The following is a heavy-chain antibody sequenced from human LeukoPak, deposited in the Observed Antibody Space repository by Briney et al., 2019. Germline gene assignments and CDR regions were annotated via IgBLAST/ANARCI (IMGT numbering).Heavy chain of an antibody. CDR2: INPNSGGT. J-gene: IGHJ1*01. D-gene: IGHD2-2*02. CDR3: ARTYCSSTSCYIREVGEYFQH. CDR1: GYTFTGYY. V-gene: IGHV1-2*02. Sequence: ASVKVSCKASGYTFTGYYMHWVRQAPGQGLEWMGWINPNSGGTNYAQKFQGRVTITADESTSTAYMELSSLRSEDTAVYYCARTYCSSTSCYIREVGEYFQHWGQGTLVTVSS.